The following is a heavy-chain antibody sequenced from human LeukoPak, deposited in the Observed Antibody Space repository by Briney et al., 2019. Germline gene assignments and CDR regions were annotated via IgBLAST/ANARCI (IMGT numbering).Heavy chain of an antibody. CDR3: ARQRYYGSGSYSLNWFDP. J-gene: IGHJ5*02. D-gene: IGHD3-10*01. CDR2: IHYSGTT. Sequence: SETLSLTCTVSDGSISSGGYYWNWIRQHPGRGLEWIGYIHYSGTTYYNPSLKSRVTISVDTSKNQFSLRLSSVTAADTAVYYCARQRYYGSGSYSLNWFDPWGQGTLVTVSS. CDR1: DGSISSGGYY. V-gene: IGHV4-39*01.